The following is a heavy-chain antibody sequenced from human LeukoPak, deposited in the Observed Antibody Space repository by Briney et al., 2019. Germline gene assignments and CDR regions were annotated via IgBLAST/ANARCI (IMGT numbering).Heavy chain of an antibody. Sequence: PSETLSLTCTVSGGSISSSSYYWGWIRQPPGKGLEWIGSIYYSGSTYYNPSLKSRVTISVDTSKNQFSLKLSSVTAADTAVYYCARAPYSGPFDYWGQGTLVTVSS. V-gene: IGHV4-39*07. CDR3: ARAPYSGPFDY. CDR1: GGSISSSSYY. J-gene: IGHJ4*02. D-gene: IGHD5-12*01. CDR2: IYYSGST.